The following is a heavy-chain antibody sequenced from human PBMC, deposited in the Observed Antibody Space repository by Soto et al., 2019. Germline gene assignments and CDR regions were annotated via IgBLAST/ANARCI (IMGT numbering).Heavy chain of an antibody. CDR3: AKIQATYTSGWYYFDY. CDR1: GFSFSSYV. V-gene: IGHV3-30-3*02. Sequence: QVQLVESGGGVVQPGRSLRLSCAASGFSFSSYVMHWVRQAPGKGLEWVALILYDGSNKYYADSVKGRFTISRDNSKNTLYLQMDSLRAEDTAVYYCAKIQATYTSGWYYFDYWGQGTLVIVSS. CDR2: ILYDGSNK. D-gene: IGHD6-19*01. J-gene: IGHJ4*02.